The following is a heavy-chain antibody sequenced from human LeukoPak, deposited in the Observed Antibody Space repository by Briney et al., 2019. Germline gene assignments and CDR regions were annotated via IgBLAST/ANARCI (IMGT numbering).Heavy chain of an antibody. CDR1: GDTFSRYA. CDR3: ARKNIGYSSGCEN. D-gene: IGHD6-19*01. Sequence: SVKVSCKASGDTFSRYAISWVRQAPGQGLEWMGGIIPVLSTANYAQKLQGRVTMTTDTSTSTAYMELRSLRSDDTAVYYCARKNIGYSSGCENWGQGTLVTVSS. J-gene: IGHJ4*02. V-gene: IGHV1-69*10. CDR2: IIPVLSTA.